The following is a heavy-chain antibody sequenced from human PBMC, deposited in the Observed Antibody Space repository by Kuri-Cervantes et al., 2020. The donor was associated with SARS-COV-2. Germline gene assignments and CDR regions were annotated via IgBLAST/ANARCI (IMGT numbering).Heavy chain of an antibody. V-gene: IGHV3-33*08. Sequence: GGSLRLSCAASGFTFSSYWMHWVRQAPGKGLEWVAVIWYDGENEYYAGSVKGRFTISRGNSKNTVSLHMNSLRAEDTAMYYCARGAANYYYMDVWGKGTTVTVSS. D-gene: IGHD3-16*01. CDR1: GFTFSSYW. J-gene: IGHJ6*03. CDR3: ARGAANYYYMDV. CDR2: IWYDGENE.